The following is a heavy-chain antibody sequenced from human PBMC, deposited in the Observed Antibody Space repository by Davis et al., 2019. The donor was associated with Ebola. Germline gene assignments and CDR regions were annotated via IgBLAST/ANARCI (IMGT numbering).Heavy chain of an antibody. CDR3: AKGGYFDSLEIES. J-gene: IGHJ4*02. CDR1: GFTFSSYA. D-gene: IGHD3-9*01. Sequence: GESLKISCAASGFTFSSYAMSWVRQAPGKGLEWVSAISGSGGSTYYADSVKGRFTISRDNSKSTLYLQMHSLRVEDTAVYYCAKGGYFDSLEIESWGQGTLVTVSS. V-gene: IGHV3-23*01. CDR2: ISGSGGST.